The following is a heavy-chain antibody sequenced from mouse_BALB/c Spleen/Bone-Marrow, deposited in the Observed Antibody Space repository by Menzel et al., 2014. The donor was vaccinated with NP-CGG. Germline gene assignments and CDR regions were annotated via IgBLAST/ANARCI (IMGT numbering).Heavy chain of an antibody. V-gene: IGHV1S5*01. Sequence: QVQLKESGAELVKPGTSVKMSCTASGYTFTSYWMHWVKQRPGEGLEWIEDIYPGSDSTNYNEKFKSKSTLTVDTSYSTTYMQVSSVTSEDSAVYGCRTGETWGQGTTLTVSS. CDR2: IYPGSDST. CDR3: RTGET. J-gene: IGHJ2*01. CDR1: GYTFTSYW.